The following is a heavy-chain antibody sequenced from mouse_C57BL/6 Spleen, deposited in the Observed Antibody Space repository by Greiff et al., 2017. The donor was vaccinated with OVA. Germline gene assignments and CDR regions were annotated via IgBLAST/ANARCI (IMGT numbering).Heavy chain of an antibody. CDR1: GYSFTDYN. J-gene: IGHJ4*01. V-gene: IGHV1-39*01. CDR3: ARVFITTVVENYAMDY. CDR2: INPNYGTT. D-gene: IGHD1-1*01. Sequence: EVLLVESGPELVKPGASVKISCKASGYSFTDYNMNWVKQSNGKSLEWIGVINPNYGTTSYNQKFKGKATLTVDQSSSTAYMQLNSLTSEDSAVYYGARVFITTVVENYAMDYWGQGTTVTVSS.